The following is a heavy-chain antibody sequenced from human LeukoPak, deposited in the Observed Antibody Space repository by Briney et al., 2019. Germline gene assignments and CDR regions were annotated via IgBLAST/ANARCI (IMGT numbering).Heavy chain of an antibody. D-gene: IGHD5-24*01. CDR3: ARWRWQQSEFDH. CDR2: VKQAGSEQ. CDR1: GFTFSSHS. V-gene: IGHV3-7*01. Sequence: GGSLRLSCATSGFTFSSHSRTWVRQAPGRGLECVASVKQAGSEQYYVDSVRGRFAISRDNAQNSLFLQMNSLRPEDTAVYYCARWRWQQSEFDHWGQGTLVTVSS. J-gene: IGHJ4*02.